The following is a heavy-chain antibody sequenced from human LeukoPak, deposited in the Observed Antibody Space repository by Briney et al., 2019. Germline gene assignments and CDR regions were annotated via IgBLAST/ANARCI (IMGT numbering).Heavy chain of an antibody. Sequence: GRSLRLSCAASGFTFDDYAMHWVRQAPGKGLEWLSGIGWNSGSIGYADSVKGRFTISRDNAKNSLYLQMNSLRAEDTALYYCAKDAEYYYDSSVSNFDYWGQGTLVTVSS. CDR1: GFTFDDYA. CDR2: IGWNSGSI. V-gene: IGHV3-9*01. J-gene: IGHJ4*02. CDR3: AKDAEYYYDSSVSNFDY. D-gene: IGHD3-22*01.